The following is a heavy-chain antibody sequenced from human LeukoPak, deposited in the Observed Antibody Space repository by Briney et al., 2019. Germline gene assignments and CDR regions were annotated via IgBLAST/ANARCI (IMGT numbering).Heavy chain of an antibody. J-gene: IGHJ4*02. D-gene: IGHD4-17*01. CDR3: ARAHDYGDYFFDY. V-gene: IGHV3-48*03. Sequence: GGSLRLSCAASGFTFSSYEMNWVRQAPGKGLEWVSYISSSGSTIYYADSVKGRFTISRDNAKNSLYLQMNSLRAEDTAVYYCARAHDYGDYFFDYWGQGTLVTVSS. CDR1: GFTFSSYE. CDR2: ISSSGSTI.